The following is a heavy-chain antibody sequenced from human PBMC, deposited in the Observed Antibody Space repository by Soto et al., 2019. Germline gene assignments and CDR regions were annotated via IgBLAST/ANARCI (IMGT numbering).Heavy chain of an antibody. V-gene: IGHV1-45*02. CDR1: GYSFTHRY. J-gene: IGHJ6*02. CDR2: ITPFNGNT. CDR3: ARSGRRVVGATFYSSRDDYYGMDV. Sequence: ASVKVSCKASGYSFTHRYLYWVRQATGQALEWMGWITPFNGNTNYAQKFQDRVTITRDRSMSTAYMELSSLRSEDTAMYYCARSGRRVVGATFYSSRDDYYGMDVWGQGTTVTVSS. D-gene: IGHD1-26*01.